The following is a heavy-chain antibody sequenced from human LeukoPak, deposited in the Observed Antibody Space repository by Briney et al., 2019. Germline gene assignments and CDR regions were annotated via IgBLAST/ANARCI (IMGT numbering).Heavy chain of an antibody. D-gene: IGHD1-26*01. J-gene: IGHJ4*02. CDR3: ARAGVGATPIDY. Sequence: GASVKVSCKASGYTFTGYDIIWVRQAPGQGLEWMGWISAYNGNTYYAQKLQGRVTMTTDTSTSTAYMELRSLRSDDTAVYYCARAGVGATPIDYWGQGTLVIVPP. CDR1: GYTFTGYD. CDR2: ISAYNGNT. V-gene: IGHV1-18*01.